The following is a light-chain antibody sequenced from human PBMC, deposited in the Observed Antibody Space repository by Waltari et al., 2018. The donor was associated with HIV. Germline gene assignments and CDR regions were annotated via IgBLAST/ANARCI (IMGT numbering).Light chain of an antibody. V-gene: IGKV1-5*03. CDR2: KAS. Sequence: DIQMTQSPSTLSASVGDRVTITCRASQSISSWLAWYQQKPGKAPKLLIYKASSLESEVPSRFGGSGSGTEFTLTISSLQPDDLSTYYCQQYNSPTWTFGQGTKVEIK. J-gene: IGKJ1*01. CDR3: QQYNSPTWT. CDR1: QSISSW.